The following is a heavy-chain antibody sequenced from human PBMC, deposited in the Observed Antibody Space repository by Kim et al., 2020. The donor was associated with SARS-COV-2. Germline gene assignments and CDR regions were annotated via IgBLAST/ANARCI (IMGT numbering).Heavy chain of an antibody. V-gene: IGHV3-11*01. Sequence: IYYADSVKGRLTISKDKAKNSLFLQMRGLRVEDTAIYYCARESSSSSSFDYWGQGTLVTVSS. CDR2: I. J-gene: IGHJ4*02. D-gene: IGHD6-6*01. CDR3: ARESSSSSSFDY.